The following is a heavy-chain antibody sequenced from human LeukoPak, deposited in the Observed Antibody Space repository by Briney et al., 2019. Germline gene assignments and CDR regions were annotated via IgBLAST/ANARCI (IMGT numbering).Heavy chain of an antibody. J-gene: IGHJ4*02. D-gene: IGHD3-10*01. V-gene: IGHV1-69*05. CDR3: ARCSAVYGPGSYAAGGGFDY. CDR1: GGTFSSYA. CDR2: IIPIFGTA. Sequence: GASVKVSCKASGGTFSSYAISWVRQAPGQGLEWMGGIIPIFGTANYAQKFQGRVTITTDESTSTAYMELSSLRSEDTAVYYCARCSAVYGPGSYAAGGGFDYWGQGTLVTVSS.